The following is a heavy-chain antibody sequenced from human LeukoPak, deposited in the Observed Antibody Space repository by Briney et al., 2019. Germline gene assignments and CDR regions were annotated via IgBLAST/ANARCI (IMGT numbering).Heavy chain of an antibody. J-gene: IGHJ4*02. V-gene: IGHV3-15*01. CDR1: GFTFSNTW. CDR2: IMTKTAGGAT. Sequence: KPGGSLRLSCVASGFTFSNTWMNWVRQAPGKGLEWVGRIMTKTAGGATDYAAPVKGRFTISRDDSKNTVCLQMNSLNTEDTAVYYCTTVRSYWGQGTLVTVSS. CDR3: TTVRSY.